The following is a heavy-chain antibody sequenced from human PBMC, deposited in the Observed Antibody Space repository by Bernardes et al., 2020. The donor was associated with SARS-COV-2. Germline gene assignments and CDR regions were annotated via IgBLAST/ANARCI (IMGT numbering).Heavy chain of an antibody. D-gene: IGHD5-12*01. J-gene: IGHJ4*02. CDR2: IKQDGSEK. CDR1: GFTFSSYW. Sequence: GSLRLSCAASGFTFSSYWMSWVRQAPGKGREWVANIKQDGSEKYYVDSVKGRFTISRDNAKNSLYLQMNSLRAEDTAVYYCASLSMGYSGYDPFDYWGQGTLVTVSS. V-gene: IGHV3-7*01. CDR3: ASLSMGYSGYDPFDY.